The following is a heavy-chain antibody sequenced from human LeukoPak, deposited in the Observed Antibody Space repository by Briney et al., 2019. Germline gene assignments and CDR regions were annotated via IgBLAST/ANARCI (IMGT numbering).Heavy chain of an antibody. Sequence: PGGSLRLSCAASGFTFSSYAMSWVRQAPGKGLEWVSAISGSGGSTYYADSVKGRFTISRDNSKNTLYLQMNSLRAEDTAVYYCAPRGGFGELFLGYDYWGQGTLVTVSS. D-gene: IGHD3-10*01. J-gene: IGHJ4*02. CDR2: ISGSGGST. CDR1: GFTFSSYA. CDR3: APRGGFGELFLGYDY. V-gene: IGHV3-23*01.